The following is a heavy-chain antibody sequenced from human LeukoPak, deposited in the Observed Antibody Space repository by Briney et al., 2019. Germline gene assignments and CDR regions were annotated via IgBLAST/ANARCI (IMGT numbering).Heavy chain of an antibody. J-gene: IGHJ5*02. CDR3: ARDRRLPPRSSNWFDP. V-gene: IGHV1-3*01. CDR1: GYTFTSYA. Sequence: GASVKVSCKASGYTFTSYAMHWVRQAPGQRLEWMGWINAGNGNTKYSQKFQGRVTITRDTSASTAYMELSSLRSEDTAVYYCARDRRLPPRSSNWFDPWGQGTLVTVSS. D-gene: IGHD6-6*01. CDR2: INAGNGNT.